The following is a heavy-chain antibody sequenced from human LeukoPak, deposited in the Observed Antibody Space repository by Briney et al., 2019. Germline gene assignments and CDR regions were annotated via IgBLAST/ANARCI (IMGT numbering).Heavy chain of an antibody. V-gene: IGHV3-15*01. CDR3: THCSGGSCYDWAEYFQH. D-gene: IGHD2-15*01. Sequence: KPGGSLRLSCAASGLTFSNAWMSWVRQAPGKGLEWVGRIKSTTGGGTTDYAAPVKGRFTISRDDSKNTLYLQMNSLKTEDTAVYYCTHCSGGSCYDWAEYFQHWGQGTLVTVSS. CDR1: GLTFSNAW. CDR2: IKSTTGGGTT. J-gene: IGHJ1*01.